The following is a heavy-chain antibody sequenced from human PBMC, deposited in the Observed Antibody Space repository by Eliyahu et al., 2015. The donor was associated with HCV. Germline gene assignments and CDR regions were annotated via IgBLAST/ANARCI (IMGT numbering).Heavy chain of an antibody. CDR2: IYFDNEE. CDR1: GFSVSTSGVG. Sequence: QITLKESGPTLVKPTQTLTMTCTFSGFSVSTSGVGVGWIRQPPGKALEWLALIYFDNEERYSPSLTSRLTITKDTSKNQVVLTMTNMDPVDTATYHCARAYRRGREGSGGNSYYFDYWGQGTLVTVSS. CDR3: ARAYRRGREGSGGNSYYFDY. J-gene: IGHJ4*02. V-gene: IGHV2-5*02. D-gene: IGHD4-23*01.